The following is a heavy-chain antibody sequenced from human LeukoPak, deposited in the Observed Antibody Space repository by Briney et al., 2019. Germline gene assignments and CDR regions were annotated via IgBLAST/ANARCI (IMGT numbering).Heavy chain of an antibody. CDR2: IYSTGST. CDR3: ARQIASAGTAGFDF. D-gene: IGHD6-13*01. J-gene: IGHJ4*02. Sequence: ASETLSLTCTVSGGSISSYYWSWIRQPAGKGLEWIGRIYSTGSTNYNPSLKSRVTMSVDTSKNQFSLRLRSVTAADTAVYYCARQIASAGTAGFDFWGQGALVTVSS. CDR1: GGSISSYY. V-gene: IGHV4-4*07.